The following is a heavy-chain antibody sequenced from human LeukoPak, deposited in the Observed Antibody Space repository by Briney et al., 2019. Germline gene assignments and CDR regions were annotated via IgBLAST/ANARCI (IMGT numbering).Heavy chain of an antibody. V-gene: IGHV1-18*01. CDR1: GGTFSSYA. Sequence: GASVKVSCKASGGTFSSYAISWVRQAPGQGLEWMGWVSVYNGVTNYAQKFQGRVTMATDTPTSTAYMELRSLRSDDTAVYYCARVDLYYDSSGYSQAANDYWGQGTLVTVSS. J-gene: IGHJ4*02. D-gene: IGHD3-22*01. CDR3: ARVDLYYDSSGYSQAANDY. CDR2: VSVYNGVT.